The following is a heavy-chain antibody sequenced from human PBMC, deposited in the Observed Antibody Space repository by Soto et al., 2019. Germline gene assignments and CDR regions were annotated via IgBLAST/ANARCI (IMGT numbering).Heavy chain of an antibody. CDR2: ISGSGGST. V-gene: IGHV3-23*01. CDR3: AKSFYGSGSYYSADAPPHYMDV. Sequence: GSLRLSCAASGFTFSSYAMSWVRQAPGKGLEWVSAISGSGGSTYYADSVKGRFTISRDNSKNTLYLQMNSLRAEDTAVYYCAKSFYGSGSYYSADAPPHYMDVWGKGTTVTVSS. D-gene: IGHD3-10*01. CDR1: GFTFSSYA. J-gene: IGHJ6*03.